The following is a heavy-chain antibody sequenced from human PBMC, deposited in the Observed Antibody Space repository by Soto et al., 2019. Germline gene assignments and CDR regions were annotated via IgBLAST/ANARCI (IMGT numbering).Heavy chain of an antibody. J-gene: IGHJ4*02. CDR3: ASDPRVTMVRGVIIGPLDY. D-gene: IGHD3-10*01. CDR1: GYTFTRSG. Sequence: GASVKVSCKASGYTFTRSGISWVRQAPGQGPEWMGRIIPILGIANYAQKFQGRVTITADKSTSTAYMELSSLRSEDTAVYYCASDPRVTMVRGVIIGPLDYWGQGTLVTVSS. V-gene: IGHV1-69*04. CDR2: IIPILGIA.